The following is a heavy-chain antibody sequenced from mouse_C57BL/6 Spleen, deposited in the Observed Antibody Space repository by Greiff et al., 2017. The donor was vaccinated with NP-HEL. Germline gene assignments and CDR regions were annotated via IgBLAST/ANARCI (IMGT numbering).Heavy chain of an antibody. D-gene: IGHD1-1*01. CDR2: IYPGSGST. J-gene: IGHJ2*01. CDR3: ARGHYYGSPGGY. V-gene: IGHV1-55*01. CDR1: GYTFTSYW. Sequence: VQLQQPGAELVKPGASVKMSCKASGYTFTSYWITWVKQRPGQGLEWIGDIYPGSGSTNSNEKFKSKATLTVDTSSSTAYMQLSSLTSEDSAVYYCARGHYYGSPGGYWGQGTTLTVSS.